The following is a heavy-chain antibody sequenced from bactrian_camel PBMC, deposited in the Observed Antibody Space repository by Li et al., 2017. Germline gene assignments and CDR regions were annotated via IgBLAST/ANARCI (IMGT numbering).Heavy chain of an antibody. V-gene: IGHV3S53*01. CDR3: AASGRGLRAVGSLSETHFGF. D-gene: IGHD5*01. Sequence: VQLVESGGGLVQPGESLKLSCAASGYRFGNIFTHCNMGWYRQPPGAERELVSRIKTDGTTTYAGSVKGRFTISQDSTKNTVYLQMNSLKPEDTAVYYCAASGRGLRAVGSLSETHFGFWGQGTQVTVS. CDR1: GYRFGNIFTHCN. CDR2: IKTDGTT. J-gene: IGHJ6*01.